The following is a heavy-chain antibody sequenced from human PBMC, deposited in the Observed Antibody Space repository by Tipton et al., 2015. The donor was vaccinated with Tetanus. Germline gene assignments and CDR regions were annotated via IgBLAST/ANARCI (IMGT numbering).Heavy chain of an antibody. V-gene: IGHV3-30-3*01. Sequence: RSLRLSCAASGFTFSSYAMHWVRQAPGKGLEWVAVISYDGSNKYYADSVKGRFTISRDNSKNTLYLQMNSLRAEDTAVYYCARQPGSTNTVTSQDYYYYGMDVWGQGTTVTVSS. CDR3: ARQPGSTNTVTSQDYYYYGMDV. D-gene: IGHD4-17*01. J-gene: IGHJ6*02. CDR1: GFTFSSYA. CDR2: ISYDGSNK.